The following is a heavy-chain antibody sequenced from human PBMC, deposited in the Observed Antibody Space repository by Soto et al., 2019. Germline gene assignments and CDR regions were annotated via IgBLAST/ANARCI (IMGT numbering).Heavy chain of an antibody. V-gene: IGHV1-46*03. CDR3: ARDSTYCTNGVCYLGAFDI. J-gene: IGHJ3*02. Sequence: GASVKVSCKASGYTFTSYYMHWVRQAPGQGLEWMGIINPSGGSTSYAQKFQGRVTMTRDTSTSTVYMELSSLRSEDTAVYYCARDSTYCTNGVCYLGAFDIWGRGTMVTVSS. CDR2: INPSGGST. D-gene: IGHD2-8*01. CDR1: GYTFTSYY.